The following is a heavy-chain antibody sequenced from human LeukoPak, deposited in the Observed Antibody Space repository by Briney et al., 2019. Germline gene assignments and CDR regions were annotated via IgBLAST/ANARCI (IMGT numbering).Heavy chain of an antibody. J-gene: IGHJ4*02. D-gene: IGHD2-2*01. CDR3: ASDLGYCSSTSCDDGDY. Sequence: ASVKVSCKASGYTFTCYYMHWVRQAPGQGLEWMGIINPSGGSTSYAQKFQGRVTMTRDTSTSTVYMELSSLRSKDTAVYYCASDLGYCSSTSCDDGDYWGQGTLVTVSS. V-gene: IGHV1-46*01. CDR2: INPSGGST. CDR1: GYTFTCYY.